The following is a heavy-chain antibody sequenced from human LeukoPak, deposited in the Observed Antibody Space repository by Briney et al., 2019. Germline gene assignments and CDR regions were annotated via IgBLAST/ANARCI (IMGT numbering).Heavy chain of an antibody. V-gene: IGHV4-30-4*08. CDR1: GGSISSGDYY. CDR2: IYYSGST. CDR3: ASRGRYWFDP. Sequence: SQTLSLTCTVSGGSISSGDYYWSWIRQPPGKGLEWIGYIYYSGSTHYNPSLKSRATISVDTSKNQFSLKLSSVTAAATAVYYCASRGRYWFDPWGQGTLVTVSS. J-gene: IGHJ5*02.